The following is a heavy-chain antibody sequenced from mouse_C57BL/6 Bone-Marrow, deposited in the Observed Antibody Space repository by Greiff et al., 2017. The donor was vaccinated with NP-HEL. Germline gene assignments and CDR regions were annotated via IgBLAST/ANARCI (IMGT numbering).Heavy chain of an antibody. D-gene: IGHD1-1*01. J-gene: IGHJ2*01. CDR2: IDPETGGT. V-gene: IGHV1-15*01. Sequence: QVHVKQSGAELVRPGASVTLSCKASGYTFTDYEMHWVKQTPVHGLEWIGAIDPETGGTAYTQKFKGKAILTADKSSSTAYMELRSLTSEDSAVYYCTRGLRRSSYWGQGTTLTVSS. CDR3: TRGLRRSSY. CDR1: GYTFTDYE.